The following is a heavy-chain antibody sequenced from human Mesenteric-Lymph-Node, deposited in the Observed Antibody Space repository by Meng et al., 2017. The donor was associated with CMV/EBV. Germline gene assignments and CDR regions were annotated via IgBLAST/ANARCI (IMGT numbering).Heavy chain of an antibody. CDR3: AREVGPGVGATPVPAFDI. J-gene: IGHJ3*02. CDR2: INPNSGGT. V-gene: IGHV1-2*02. CDR1: GYTFTGYY. D-gene: IGHD1-26*01. Sequence: ASVKVSCKASGYTFTGYYMHWVRQAPGQGLEWMGWINPNSGGTNYAQKFQGRVTMTRDTSTSTVYMELSSLRSEDTAVYYCAREVGPGVGATPVPAFDIWGQGTVVTVSS.